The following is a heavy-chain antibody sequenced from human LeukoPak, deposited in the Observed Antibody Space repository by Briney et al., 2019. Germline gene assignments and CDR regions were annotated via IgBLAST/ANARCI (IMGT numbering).Heavy chain of an antibody. V-gene: IGHV4-34*01. CDR2: INHSGST. Sequence: SETLSLTCAVYGGSFSGYYWSWIRQPPGKGREWIGEINHSGSTNYNPSLKSRVTISVDTSKNQFSLKLSSVTAADTAVYYCARVHYDILTGSSHLDYWGQGTLVTVSS. J-gene: IGHJ4*02. CDR3: ARVHYDILTGSSHLDY. D-gene: IGHD3-9*01. CDR1: GGSFSGYY.